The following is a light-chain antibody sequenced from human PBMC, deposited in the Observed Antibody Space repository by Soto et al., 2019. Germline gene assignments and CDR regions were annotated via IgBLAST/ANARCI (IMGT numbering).Light chain of an antibody. V-gene: IGKV3-11*01. CDR2: DAT. CDR3: QQRSNWPPLT. CDR1: QSVSSY. J-gene: IGKJ4*01. Sequence: EIVLTQSPATLSLSPGERATLSCRASQSVSSYLAWYQQKPGQAPRLLIYDATNRATGIPARFSGSGSVTYFTLIISSLEPEDFAVYYCQQRSNWPPLTFGGGTKVEIK.